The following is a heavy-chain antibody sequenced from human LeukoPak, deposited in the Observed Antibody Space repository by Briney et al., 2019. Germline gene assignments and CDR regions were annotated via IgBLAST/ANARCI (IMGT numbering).Heavy chain of an antibody. Sequence: GGSLRLSCAASGFTFSSYWMHWVRQAPGKGLVWVSRVNGDGSSTTYADSVKGRFTISRDNVKNTLYLHMNNLRVEDTAVYYCAKSIAVAGAMRDNWFDPWGQGTLVTVSS. J-gene: IGHJ5*02. V-gene: IGHV3-74*01. CDR3: AKSIAVAGAMRDNWFDP. CDR1: GFTFSSYW. CDR2: VNGDGSST. D-gene: IGHD6-19*01.